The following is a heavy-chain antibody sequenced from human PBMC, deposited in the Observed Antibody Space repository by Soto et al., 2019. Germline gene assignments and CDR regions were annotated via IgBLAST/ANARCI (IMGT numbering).Heavy chain of an antibody. CDR2: ISWNSGSI. J-gene: IGHJ4*02. V-gene: IGHV3-9*01. CDR1: GFTFDDYA. CDR3: AKCVVRGVIIPGFDY. D-gene: IGHD3-10*01. Sequence: GGSLRLSCAASGFTFDDYAMHWVRQAPGKGLEWVSGISWNSGSIGYADSVKGRFTISRDNAKNSLYLQMNSLRAEDTALYYCAKCVVRGVIIPGFDYWGQGTLVTVSS.